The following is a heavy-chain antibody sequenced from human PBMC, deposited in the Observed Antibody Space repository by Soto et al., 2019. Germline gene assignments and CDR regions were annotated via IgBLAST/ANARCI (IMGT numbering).Heavy chain of an antibody. D-gene: IGHD6-19*01. CDR2: IYSGGST. V-gene: IGHV3-66*01. J-gene: IGHJ4*02. CDR3: AKARPTLWLALDS. CDR1: GFTVSGNY. Sequence: EVQLVESGGGLVQPGGSLRLSCAASGFTVSGNYMNWVRQAPGKGLEWVSVIYSGGSTYYADSVKGRFTISRDNSTTTLYLQMNSLRAEDTAVYYCAKARPTLWLALDSWGQGTLVTVSS.